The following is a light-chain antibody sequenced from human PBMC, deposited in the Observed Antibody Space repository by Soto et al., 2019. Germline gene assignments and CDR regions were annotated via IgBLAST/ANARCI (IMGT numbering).Light chain of an antibody. CDR1: SSDVGGYDY. CDR2: DVS. CDR3: SSYTSSSTYV. Sequence: QSVLTQPASVSGSPGQSLSISCTGTSSDVGGYDYVSWYQQHPGKAPKLMIYDVSNRPSGVSNRFSGSKSGNTASLTISGLQAEDEADYYCSSYTSSSTYVFGTGTQLTVL. V-gene: IGLV2-14*01. J-gene: IGLJ1*01.